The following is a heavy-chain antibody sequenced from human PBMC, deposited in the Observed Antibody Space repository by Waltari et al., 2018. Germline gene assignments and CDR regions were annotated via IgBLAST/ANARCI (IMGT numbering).Heavy chain of an antibody. D-gene: IGHD3-3*01. CDR3: ARGILSGGYYYGLDV. Sequence: QVQLQESGPGLVKPSATLSLTCTVPGGSISSYYWSWIRQPPGKGLEWIGYIHNSGITNYNPSLKSRVAISVDTSKNQFSLKINSVTAADTAVYYCARGILSGGYYYGLDVWGQGTTVTVSS. J-gene: IGHJ6*02. CDR2: IHNSGIT. V-gene: IGHV4-4*09. CDR1: GGSISSYY.